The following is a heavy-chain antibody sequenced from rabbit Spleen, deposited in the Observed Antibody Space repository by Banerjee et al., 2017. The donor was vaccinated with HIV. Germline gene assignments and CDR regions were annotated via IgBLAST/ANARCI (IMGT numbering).Heavy chain of an antibody. Sequence: QLTETGGGLVQPGGSLKLSCTASGFTLSSYYMNWVRQAPGKGLEWIGYIDPIFGSTYYASWVNGRFSISSDNAQSTVDLKMTSLTAADTATYFCARAIVPWLGLTRLDLWGPGTLVTVS. CDR3: ARAIVPWLGLTRLDL. CDR1: GFTLSSYY. D-gene: IGHD4-1*01. J-gene: IGHJ3*01. V-gene: IGHV1S7*01. CDR2: IDPIFGST.